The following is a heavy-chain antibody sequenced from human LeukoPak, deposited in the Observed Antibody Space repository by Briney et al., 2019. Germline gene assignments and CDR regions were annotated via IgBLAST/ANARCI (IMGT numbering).Heavy chain of an antibody. D-gene: IGHD3-10*01. J-gene: IGHJ4*02. CDR3: ARLRSRYYGSGAISMYFDY. V-gene: IGHV1-18*01. Sequence: GASVKVSCKASGYTFTSYGISWVRQAPGQGLEWMGWISAYNGNTNYAQKLQGRVTMTTDTSTSTAYMELRSLRSDDTAVYYCARLRSRYYGSGAISMYFDYWGQGTLVTVSS. CDR2: ISAYNGNT. CDR1: GYTFTSYG.